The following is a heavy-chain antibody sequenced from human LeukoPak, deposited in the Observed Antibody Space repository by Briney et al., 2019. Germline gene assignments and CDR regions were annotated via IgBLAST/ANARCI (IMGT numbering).Heavy chain of an antibody. CDR3: AKSGGSGNWRHYYTDV. D-gene: IGHD3-10*01. V-gene: IGHV3-23*01. Sequence: GGSLRLSCAASGFTFSTYAMSWVRQAPGKGLEWVSASNGSGVNTYYADSVKGRFTISRDNSKNTLFLHMNSLRAEDTAIYYCAKSGGSGNWRHYYTDVCGKGTTVTVSS. CDR1: GFTFSTYA. J-gene: IGHJ6*03. CDR2: SNGSGVNT.